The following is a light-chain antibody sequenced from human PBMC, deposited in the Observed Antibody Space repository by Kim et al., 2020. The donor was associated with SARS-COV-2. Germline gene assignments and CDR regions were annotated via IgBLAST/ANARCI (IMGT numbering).Light chain of an antibody. Sequence: QSALTQPRSVSGSPGQSVTISCTGTSIDVGDYKYVSWYQQHPGKAPRYIIYDVSKRPSGVPDRFSGSKSGTTASLTISGLQGEDEADYYCCSYAGSYTWVFGGGTQLTVL. CDR2: DVS. CDR1: SIDVGDYKY. CDR3: CSYAGSYTWV. V-gene: IGLV2-11*01. J-gene: IGLJ3*02.